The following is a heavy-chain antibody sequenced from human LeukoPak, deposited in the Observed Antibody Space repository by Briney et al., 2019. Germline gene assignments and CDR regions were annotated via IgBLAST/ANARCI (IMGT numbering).Heavy chain of an antibody. V-gene: IGHV1-2*02. CDR1: GSTFTDYY. J-gene: IGHJ4*02. D-gene: IGHD1-26*01. CDR3: ARWGRIVGAFGLMVDF. CDR2: INPNSGGT. Sequence: ASVKVSCKASGSTFTDYYMHMVRQAPGQGLEWMGWINPNSGGTHYAQKFQGRVTMTRDTSISTAYMELSRLTYEDTASYVCARWGRIVGAFGLMVDFWGQETLITVSS.